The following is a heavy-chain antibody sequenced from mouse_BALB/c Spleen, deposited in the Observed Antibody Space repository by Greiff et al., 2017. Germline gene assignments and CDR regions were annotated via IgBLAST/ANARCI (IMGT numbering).Heavy chain of an antibody. Sequence: EVKLQESGPGLVKPSQSLSLTCPVTGYSITSGYYWNWIRQFPGNKLEWMGYISYDGSNNYNPSLKNRISITRDTSKNQFFLKLNSVTTEDTATYYCAIPDSSGYGFAYGGQGTLVTVSA. J-gene: IGHJ3*01. D-gene: IGHD3-2*01. CDR3: AIPDSSGYGFAY. V-gene: IGHV3-6*02. CDR2: ISYDGSN. CDR1: GYSITSGYY.